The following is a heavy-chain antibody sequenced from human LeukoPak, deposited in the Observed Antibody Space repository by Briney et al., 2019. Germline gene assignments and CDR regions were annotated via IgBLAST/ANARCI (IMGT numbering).Heavy chain of an antibody. CDR2: ISGSGGST. D-gene: IGHD3-16*02. CDR1: GLSLSSYV. CDR3: AGRGPMITFGGVIAYFQY. V-gene: IGHV3-23*01. J-gene: IGHJ4*02. Sequence: GGSLSLSCAASGLSLSSYVMSWVRQAPRMGLEWVSTISGSGGSTFHADSVKGRFTISRDISKNMLYLQMNNLRAEDTAVYYCAGRGPMITFGGVIAYFQYWGQGTLVTVSP.